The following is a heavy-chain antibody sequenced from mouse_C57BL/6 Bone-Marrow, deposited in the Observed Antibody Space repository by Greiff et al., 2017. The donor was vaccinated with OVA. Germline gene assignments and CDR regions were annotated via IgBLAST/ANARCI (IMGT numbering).Heavy chain of an antibody. D-gene: IGHD2-4*01. J-gene: IGHJ2*01. CDR2: ISYDGSN. CDR3: ARYEGLRGDY. CDR1: GYSITSGYY. Sequence: DVKLQESGPGLVKPSQSLSLTCSVTGYSITSGYYWNWIRQFPGNKREWMGYISYDGSNNYNPSLKNRISITRDTSKNQFFLKLNSVTTEDTATYYCARYEGLRGDYWGQGTTLTVSS. V-gene: IGHV3-6*01.